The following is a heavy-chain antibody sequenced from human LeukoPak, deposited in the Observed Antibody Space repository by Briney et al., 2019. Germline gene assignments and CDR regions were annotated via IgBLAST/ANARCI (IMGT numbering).Heavy chain of an antibody. V-gene: IGHV4-59*01. Sequence: SETLSLTCTVSGGSISIYYWSWIRQSPGKGLEWIGYIYYTGSTSYNPSLKSRVTISADTSKNEFSLKLNSVTAADTAVYYCASRKLGNDYWGQGTLVTVSS. J-gene: IGHJ4*02. D-gene: IGHD7-27*01. CDR3: ASRKLGNDY. CDR1: GGSISIYY. CDR2: IYYTGST.